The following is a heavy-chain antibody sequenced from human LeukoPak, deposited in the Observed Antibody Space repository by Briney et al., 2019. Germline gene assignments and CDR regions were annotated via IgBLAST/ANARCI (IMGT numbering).Heavy chain of an antibody. CDR2: VTWDGSTT. V-gene: IGHV3-43*01. Sequence: GGSLRLSCAAFEFNFEDYTMHWVRQPPGKGLEWVSLVTWDGSTTYYAGSVKGRFTNSRDNSENSLHLQMNSLRSEDTAVYYCVKDKTSRGSGSYWSYGMDVWGQGTTVTVSS. CDR3: VKDKTSRGSGSYWSYGMDV. CDR1: EFNFEDYT. D-gene: IGHD3-10*01. J-gene: IGHJ6*02.